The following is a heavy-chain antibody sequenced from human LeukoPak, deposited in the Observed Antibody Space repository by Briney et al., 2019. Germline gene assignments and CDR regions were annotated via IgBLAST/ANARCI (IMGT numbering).Heavy chain of an antibody. D-gene: IGHD6-13*01. CDR2: ISSSSSTI. CDR3: ARGESAAGDASEFAY. CDR1: GFTFSSYS. J-gene: IGHJ4*02. V-gene: IGHV3-48*04. Sequence: PGGSLRLSCAASGFTFSSYSMNWVRQAPGKGLEWVPYISSSSSTIYYADSVKGRFTISRDNAKNSLYLHMNSLRAEDTAVYYCARGESAAGDASEFAYWGQGILVTVSS.